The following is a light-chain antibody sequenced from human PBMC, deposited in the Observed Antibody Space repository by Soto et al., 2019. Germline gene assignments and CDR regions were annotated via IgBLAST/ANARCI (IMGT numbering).Light chain of an antibody. Sequence: DIQMTQSPSTLSASVGDRVTITCRASQTINTWLAWYQQKPGKAPNLLIYKASTLESGVPSRFSGSGSGTEFTLTISSLQPADFATYYCQQYDTYWTFGPGTKVESK. J-gene: IGKJ1*01. CDR3: QQYDTYWT. V-gene: IGKV1-5*03. CDR1: QTINTW. CDR2: KAS.